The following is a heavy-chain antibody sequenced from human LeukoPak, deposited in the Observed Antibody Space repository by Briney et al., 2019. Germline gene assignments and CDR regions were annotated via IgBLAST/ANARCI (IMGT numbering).Heavy chain of an antibody. CDR1: GGSISSGNYY. J-gene: IGHJ4*02. CDR3: ARGLRYSSSWKGLYFDY. Sequence: SQTLSLTCTVSGGSISSGNYYWSWIRQHPGKGLEWIGYIYYSGNTYYNPSLKSRVTISVDTSKNQFSLKLSSVTAADTAVYYCARGLRYSSSWKGLYFDYWGQGTLVTVSS. D-gene: IGHD6-13*01. CDR2: IYYSGNT. V-gene: IGHV4-31*03.